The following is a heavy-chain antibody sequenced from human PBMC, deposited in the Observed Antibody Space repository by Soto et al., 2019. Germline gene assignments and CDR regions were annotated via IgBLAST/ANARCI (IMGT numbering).Heavy chain of an antibody. CDR2: IDPSDSYT. V-gene: IGHV5-10-1*01. CDR3: ARQVLVVVTPANYYGMDV. CDR1: GYSFTSYW. Sequence: GESLKISCKGSGYSFTSYWISWVRQMPGKGLEWMGRIDPSDSYTNYSPSFQGHVTISADKSISTAYLQWSSLKASDTAMYYCARQVLVVVTPANYYGMDVWGQGTTVTVSS. D-gene: IGHD2-21*02. J-gene: IGHJ6*02.